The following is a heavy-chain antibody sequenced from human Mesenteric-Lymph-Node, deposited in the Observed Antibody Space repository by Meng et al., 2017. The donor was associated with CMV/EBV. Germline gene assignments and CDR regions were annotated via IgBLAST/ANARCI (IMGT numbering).Heavy chain of an antibody. CDR2: INHSGST. CDR3: ARGTGGRSSSWYHV. V-gene: IGHV4-34*01. Sequence: AVYGGSFSGYYWSWIRQPPGKGLEWIGEINHSGSTNYNPSLKSRVTISVDTSKNQFSLKLSSVTAADTAVYYCARGTGGRSSSWYHVWGQGTLVTVSS. D-gene: IGHD6-13*01. CDR1: GGSFSGYY. J-gene: IGHJ4*02.